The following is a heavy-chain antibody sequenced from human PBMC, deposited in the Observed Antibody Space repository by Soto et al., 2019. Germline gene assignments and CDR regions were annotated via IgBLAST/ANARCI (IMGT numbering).Heavy chain of an antibody. CDR1: GYTLTELS. Sequence: GASVKVSCKVSGYTLTELSMHWVRQAPGKGLEWMGGFDPEDGETIYAQKFQGRVTMTEDTSTDTAYMELSSLRSEDTAVYYCATDSLASSWPKNLFDPWGQGTLVTVSS. D-gene: IGHD6-13*01. CDR2: FDPEDGET. V-gene: IGHV1-24*01. J-gene: IGHJ5*02. CDR3: ATDSLASSWPKNLFDP.